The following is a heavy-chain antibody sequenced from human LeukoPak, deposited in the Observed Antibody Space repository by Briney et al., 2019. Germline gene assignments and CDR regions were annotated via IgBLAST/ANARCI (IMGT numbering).Heavy chain of an antibody. CDR1: GFTFSSYG. CDR2: IRYDGSNK. J-gene: IGHJ4*02. V-gene: IGHV3-30*02. D-gene: IGHD6-19*01. CDR3: VRDSSRRGLAVTGVPDY. Sequence: PGGSLRLSCAASGFTFSSYGMHWVRQAPGKGLEWVAFIRYDGSNKYSADSVKGRFTISRDNSKNTLYLQMNSLRPGDTAVYYCVRDSSRRGLAVTGVPDYWGQGTLVTVSS.